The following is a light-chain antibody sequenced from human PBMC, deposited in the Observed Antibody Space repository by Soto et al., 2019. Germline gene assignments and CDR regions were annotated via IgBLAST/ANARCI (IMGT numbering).Light chain of an antibody. CDR1: QGISDY. CDR2: GAS. Sequence: DIQLTQSPFFLSASVGDRVTISCRTSQGISDYLAWYQQKPGKAPKLLIDGASTLQSGVPSLFSGSASGTDFTLTISSLQPEDFATYFCQQFNAYPLTFGGGNKLEIK. CDR3: QQFNAYPLT. J-gene: IGKJ4*01. V-gene: IGKV1-9*01.